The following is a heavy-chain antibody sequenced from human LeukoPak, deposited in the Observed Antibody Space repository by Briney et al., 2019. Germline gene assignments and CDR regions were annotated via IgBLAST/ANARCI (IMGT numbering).Heavy chain of an antibody. J-gene: IGHJ4*02. CDR2: IIPIFGTA. CDR3: ARGAVAGFDY. CDR1: GGTFIIYA. V-gene: IGHV1-69*13. Sequence: GASVTVSCTASGGTFIIYAISWVRQAPGQGLEWMGGIIPIFGTANYAQKFQGRVTITADESTSTAYMELSSLRSEDTAVYYCARGAVAGFDYWGQGTLVTVSS. D-gene: IGHD6-19*01.